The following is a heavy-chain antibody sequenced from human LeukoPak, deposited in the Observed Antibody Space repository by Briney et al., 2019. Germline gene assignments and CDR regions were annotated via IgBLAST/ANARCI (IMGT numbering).Heavy chain of an antibody. CDR3: ARDKVVGATFFDY. V-gene: IGHV3-7*01. D-gene: IGHD1-26*01. CDR2: IKQDGTEI. CDR1: GFTFSSYE. Sequence: GGSLRLSCAASGFTFSSYEMNWVRQAPGKGPEWVANIKQDGTEIYYVDSVKGRFTISRDNAKNSLYLQMNSLRDEDTAVYYCARDKVVGATFFDYWGQGTLVTVSS. J-gene: IGHJ4*02.